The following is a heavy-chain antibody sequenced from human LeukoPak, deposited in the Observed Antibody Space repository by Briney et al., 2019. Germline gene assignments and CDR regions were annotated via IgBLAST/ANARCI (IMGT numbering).Heavy chain of an antibody. Sequence: HPGGSLRLSCAASGLTFSSHWMHWVRQAPGKGLVWVSRITNDGSSTTYADSVKGRFTISRDNAKNMLYLQVNSLRAEDTAVYYCAKGYSYGPDYWGQGTLVTVSS. D-gene: IGHD5-18*01. CDR1: GLTFSSHW. J-gene: IGHJ4*02. CDR3: AKGYSYGPDY. CDR2: ITNDGSST. V-gene: IGHV3-74*01.